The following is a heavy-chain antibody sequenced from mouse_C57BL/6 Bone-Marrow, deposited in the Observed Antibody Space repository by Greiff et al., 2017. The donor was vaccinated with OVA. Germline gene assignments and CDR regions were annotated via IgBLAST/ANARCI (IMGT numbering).Heavy chain of an antibody. D-gene: IGHD2-2*01. J-gene: IGHJ3*01. CDR2: IDPENGDT. CDR1: GFNIKDDY. CDR3: TVGLRRAWFAY. V-gene: IGHV14-4*01. Sequence: EVQLQESGAELVRPGASVKLSCTASGFNIKDDYMHWVKQRPEQGLEWIGWIDPENGDTEYASKFQGKATITADTSSNTAYLQLSSLTSEDTAVYYCTVGLRRAWFAYWGQGTLVTVSA.